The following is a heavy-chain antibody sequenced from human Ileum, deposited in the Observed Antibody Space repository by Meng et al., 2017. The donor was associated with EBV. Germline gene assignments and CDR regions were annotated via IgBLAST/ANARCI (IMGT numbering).Heavy chain of an antibody. CDR1: GFTFSNYA. Sequence: EVQLLESGGGLVQPGGSLRLSCAVSGFTFSNYAMGWVRQAPGKGLEWVSSIRGSGGSGEPTYYADSVRGRFTISRDNSKSTLFLQMNSLRVEDTAVYYCGRGTVTDYWYFDLWGRGTLVTVSS. CDR2: IRGSGGSGEPT. V-gene: IGHV3-23*01. J-gene: IGHJ2*01. D-gene: IGHD4-17*01. CDR3: GRGTVTDYWYFDL.